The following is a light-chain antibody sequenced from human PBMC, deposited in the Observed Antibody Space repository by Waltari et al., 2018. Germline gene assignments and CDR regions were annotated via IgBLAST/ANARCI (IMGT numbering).Light chain of an antibody. CDR3: QQYGNLLWT. V-gene: IGKV3-20*01. CDR2: GAS. CDR1: QSVSSVY. J-gene: IGKJ1*01. Sequence: EIVLTQSPGTLSLSPGERATLPCRASQSVSSVYLAWYQQKPGQAPRLLIYGASNRATGIPDRFSGSGSGTDFTLTISRLEPEDFAVYYCQQYGNLLWTFGQGTKVEIK.